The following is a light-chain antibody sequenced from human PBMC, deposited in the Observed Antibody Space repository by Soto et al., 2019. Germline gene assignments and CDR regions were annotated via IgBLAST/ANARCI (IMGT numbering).Light chain of an antibody. CDR2: EVS. CDR3: NSYAGSNNVV. Sequence: QSALTQPASVSGSPGQSITISCTGTSSDVGGYNYVSWYQQHPGKAPKLMIYEVSNRPSGVSNRFSGSKSGNTASLTISGLQAEDAADYYCNSYAGSNNVVFGGGTKLTVL. CDR1: SSDVGGYNY. J-gene: IGLJ2*01. V-gene: IGLV2-14*01.